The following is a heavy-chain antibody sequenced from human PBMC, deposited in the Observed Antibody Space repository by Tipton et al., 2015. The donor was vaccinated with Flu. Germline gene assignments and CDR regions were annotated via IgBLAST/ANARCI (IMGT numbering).Heavy chain of an antibody. J-gene: IGHJ5*02. Sequence: TLSLTCTVSGGSISSSRYYWGWIRQPPGKGLEWIGSIYHSGTAYHNPSLKSRVTMSVDTSKNQISLKLSSVTAADTAVYYCARYPESNYHWFGPWGQGALVTVSS. CDR2: IYHSGTA. CDR1: GGSISSSRYY. D-gene: IGHD4-11*01. V-gene: IGHV4-39*07. CDR3: ARYPESNYHWFGP.